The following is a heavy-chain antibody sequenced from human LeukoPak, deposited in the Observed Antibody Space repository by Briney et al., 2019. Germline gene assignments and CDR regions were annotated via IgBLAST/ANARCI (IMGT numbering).Heavy chain of an antibody. J-gene: IGHJ4*02. Sequence: SGESLKISCKGSGYSFTSYWIGWVRQMPGKGLEWMGIIYPGDSDTRYSPSFQGQVTISADKSISTAYLQWSSLKASDTAMYYCARMPRIQLWPYYFDYWGQGALVTVSS. V-gene: IGHV5-51*01. CDR2: IYPGDSDT. CDR3: ARMPRIQLWPYYFDY. D-gene: IGHD5-18*01. CDR1: GYSFTSYW.